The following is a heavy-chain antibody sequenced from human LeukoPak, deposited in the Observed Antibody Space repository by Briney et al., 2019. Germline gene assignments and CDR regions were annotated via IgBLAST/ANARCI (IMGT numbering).Heavy chain of an antibody. Sequence: ASVKVSCKASGYTFTSYDINWVRQATGQGLEWMGWMNPNSGNTGYAQKFQGRVTMTRNTSISTAYMELSSLRSEDTAVYYCAIGDYYDSSGYYYSGDAFDIWGQGTVVTVSS. V-gene: IGHV1-8*01. D-gene: IGHD3-22*01. CDR2: MNPNSGNT. CDR3: AIGDYYDSSGYYYSGDAFDI. J-gene: IGHJ3*02. CDR1: GYTFTSYD.